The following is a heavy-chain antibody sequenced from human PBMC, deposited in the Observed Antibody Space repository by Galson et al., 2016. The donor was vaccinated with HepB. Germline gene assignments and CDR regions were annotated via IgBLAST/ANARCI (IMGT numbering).Heavy chain of an antibody. D-gene: IGHD4/OR15-4a*01. V-gene: IGHV4-59*08. Sequence: LSLTCTVYSGSVSGYYWSWIRQPPGKGLEWIGHIYDSGSTKYNPSLKSRLTISIDTSKDQFSLKLSSVTAADTAVYYCARLFRLWDGFFDYWGQGTLVTVSS. CDR2: IYDSGST. J-gene: IGHJ4*02. CDR3: ARLFRLWDGFFDY. CDR1: SGSVSGYY.